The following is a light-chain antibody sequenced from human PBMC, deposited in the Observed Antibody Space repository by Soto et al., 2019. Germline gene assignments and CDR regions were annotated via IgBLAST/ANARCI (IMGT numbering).Light chain of an antibody. CDR3: QTWDTGSVI. V-gene: IGLV4-69*01. CDR2: LNSDGSH. J-gene: IGLJ2*01. CDR1: SGHSSYA. Sequence: QPVLTQSPSASASLGASVKFTCTLSSGHSSYAIAWHQQQPEKGPRYLMKLNSDGSHNKGDGIPDRFSGSSSGAERYLTISSLQSEDEADYYCQTWDTGSVIFGGATKLTVL.